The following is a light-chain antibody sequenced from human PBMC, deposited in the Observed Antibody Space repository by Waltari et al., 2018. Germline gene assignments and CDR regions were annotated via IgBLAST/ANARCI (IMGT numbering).Light chain of an antibody. J-gene: IGLJ3*02. V-gene: IGLV1-44*01. CDR3: AAWDDRLSGVL. CDR2: SDS. Sequence: SMLTQPPSASGTPGPRVIIPCSGSRSSIGTTTVNWFRHLPGTAPKLLIYSDSQRPSGVPDRFSGSKSGTSASLVIKGLQADDEADYYCAAWDDRLSGVLFGGGTKLTVL. CDR1: RSSIGTTT.